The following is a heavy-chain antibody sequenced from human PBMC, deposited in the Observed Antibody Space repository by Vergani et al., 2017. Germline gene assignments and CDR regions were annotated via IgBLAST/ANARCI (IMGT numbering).Heavy chain of an antibody. CDR2: ISWNSGSI. J-gene: IGHJ2*01. CDR1: GFTFDDYA. V-gene: IGHV3-9*01. Sequence: EVQLVESGGGLVQPGGSLRLSCAASGFTFDDYAMHWVRQAPGKGLEWVSGISWNSGSIGYADSVKGRFTISRDNAKNSLYLQMNSLRAEDTALYYCAKDHYDFWSGYPNLSPFDLWGRGTLVTVSP. D-gene: IGHD3-3*01. CDR3: AKDHYDFWSGYPNLSPFDL.